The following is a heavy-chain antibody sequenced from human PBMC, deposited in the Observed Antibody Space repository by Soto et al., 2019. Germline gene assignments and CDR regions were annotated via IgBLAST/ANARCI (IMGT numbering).Heavy chain of an antibody. CDR1: GYTFTGYY. CDR2: INPNSGGT. J-gene: IGHJ6*02. D-gene: IGHD5-18*01. CDR3: ARDLDTVLRLGYYYGMDV. Sequence: ASVKVSCKASGYTFTGYYMHWVRQAPGQGLEWMGWINPNSGGTNYAQKFQGRVTMTRDTSISTACMELSRLRSDDTAVYYCARDLDTVLRLGYYYGMDVWGQGTTVTVSS. V-gene: IGHV1-2*02.